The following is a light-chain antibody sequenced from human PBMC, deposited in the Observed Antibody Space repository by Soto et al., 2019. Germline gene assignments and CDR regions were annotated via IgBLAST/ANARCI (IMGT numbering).Light chain of an antibody. Sequence: QLVLTQPPSASGTPGQRVTISCSGSSSNIGNNTVNWYQQLPGTAPKLLIYGNNQRTSGVPNRFSGSKSGTSASLANSGLQSEDEADYFCAAWDDTLSGPVFGGGTQLTVL. V-gene: IGLV1-44*01. CDR3: AAWDDTLSGPV. CDR1: SSNIGNNT. CDR2: GNN. J-gene: IGLJ3*02.